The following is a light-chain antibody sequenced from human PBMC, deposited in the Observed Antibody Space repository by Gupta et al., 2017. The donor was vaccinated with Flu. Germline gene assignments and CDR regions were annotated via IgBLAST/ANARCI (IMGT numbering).Light chain of an antibody. CDR2: GAS. V-gene: IGKV3-20*01. CDR1: QSVPNNY. CDR3: QQYGDSTPWP. J-gene: IGKJ1*01. Sequence: RAALSCRASQSVPNNYVAWYRQKPGQVPRLLIYGASNRATGIPDRFSGSGSGTDFTLTINRLEPEDFAVYYCQQYGDSTPWPFGQGTKVEIK.